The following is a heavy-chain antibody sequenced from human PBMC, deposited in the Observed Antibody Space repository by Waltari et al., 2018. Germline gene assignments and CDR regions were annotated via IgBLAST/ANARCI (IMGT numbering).Heavy chain of an antibody. D-gene: IGHD2-8*01. CDR2: IWYDGSNK. CDR3: ATETCTNCHVREDDY. V-gene: IGHV3-33*03. J-gene: IGHJ4*02. Sequence: QVQLVESGGGVVQPGRSLRLSCAASGFTFSSYGMHWVRQAPGKGLEWVAVIWYDGSNKYYADSVKGRFTISRDNAQRTVYLQMNSLRDEDTAVYYCATETCTNCHVREDDYWGQGTLVTVSS. CDR1: GFTFSSYG.